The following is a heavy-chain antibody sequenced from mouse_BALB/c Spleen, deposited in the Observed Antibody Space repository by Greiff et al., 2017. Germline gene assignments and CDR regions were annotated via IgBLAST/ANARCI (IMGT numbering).Heavy chain of an antibody. CDR1: GFTFSSYG. J-gene: IGHJ4*01. CDR2: ISSGGSYT. D-gene: IGHD2-4*01. CDR3: ARITKDAMDY. Sequence: EVKLMESGGDLVKPGGSLKLSCAASGFTFSSYGMSWVRQTPDKRLEWVATISSGGSYTYYPDSVKGRFTISRDNAKNTLYLQMSSLKSEDTAMYYCARITKDAMDYWGQGTSVTVSS. V-gene: IGHV5-6*01.